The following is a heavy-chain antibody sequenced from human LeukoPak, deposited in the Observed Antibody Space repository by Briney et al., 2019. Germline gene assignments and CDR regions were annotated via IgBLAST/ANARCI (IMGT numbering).Heavy chain of an antibody. CDR3: VRDRPRYCSGGSCYSWYLDL. J-gene: IGHJ2*01. CDR2: INSDGSTT. CDR1: GFTFSSYL. D-gene: IGHD2-15*01. V-gene: IGHV3-74*03. Sequence: GGSLRLSCAVSGFTFSSYLMHWVRQSPGKGLVWVARINSDGSTTTYADPVKGRFTISRDNAKYMLYLQMNSLRDDDTAMYYCVRDRPRYCSGGSCYSWYLDLWGRGTLVTVSS.